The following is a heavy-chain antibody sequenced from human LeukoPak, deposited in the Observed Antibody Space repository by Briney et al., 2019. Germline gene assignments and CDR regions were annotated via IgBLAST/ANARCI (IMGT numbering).Heavy chain of an antibody. CDR2: IYHSGST. V-gene: IGHV4-4*02. CDR1: GGSISSSNW. J-gene: IGHJ4*02. Sequence: SGTLSLTCAVSGGSISSSNWWSWVRQPPGKGLEWIGEIYHSGSTNYNPSLKSRVTISVDKSKNQFSLNLSSVTAADTAVYYCARHKSSGWYYFDYWGQGTLVTVSS. CDR3: ARHKSSGWYYFDY. D-gene: IGHD6-19*01.